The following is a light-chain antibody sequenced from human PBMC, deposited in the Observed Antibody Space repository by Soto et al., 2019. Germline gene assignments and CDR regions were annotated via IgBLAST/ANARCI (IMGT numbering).Light chain of an antibody. CDR3: QQSYSTTRT. CDR1: QTISSW. CDR2: AAS. Sequence: DTQSPLSLFTVSVSVGESVPHTCRASQTISSWLAWYQKKPGKDPKLLIYAASSLQSGVPSRFSGSGSGTDFNLTISSLQPEDFATYYCQQSYSTTRTFGQGTKVDIK. J-gene: IGKJ1*01. V-gene: IGKV1-39*01.